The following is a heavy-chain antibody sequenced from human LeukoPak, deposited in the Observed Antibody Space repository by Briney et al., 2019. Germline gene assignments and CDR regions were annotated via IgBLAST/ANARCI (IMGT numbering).Heavy chain of an antibody. V-gene: IGHV3-30-3*01. J-gene: IGHJ4*02. Sequence: PGGSLRLSCAASGFTFSSYAMHWVRQAPGKGLEWVAVISYDGSNKYYADSVKGRFTISRANSKNTLYRQMNSLRAEDTAVYYCAREGSMVRGAVDYWGQGTLVTVSS. CDR2: ISYDGSNK. CDR1: GFTFSSYA. CDR3: AREGSMVRGAVDY. D-gene: IGHD3-10*01.